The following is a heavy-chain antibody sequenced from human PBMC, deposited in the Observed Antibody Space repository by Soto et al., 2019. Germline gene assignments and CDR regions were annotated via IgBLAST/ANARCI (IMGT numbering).Heavy chain of an antibody. CDR2: IYSGGST. V-gene: IGHV3-53*01. J-gene: IGHJ6*02. CDR1: GFTVSSNY. D-gene: IGHD4-4*01. Sequence: PGGSLRLSCAASGFTVSSNYMSWVRQAPGKGLEWVSVIYSGGSTYYADSVKGRFTISRDNSKNTLYLQMNSLRAEDTAVYYCARDSKVTTMSYWYYYGMDVWGQGTTVTVSS. CDR3: ARDSKVTTMSYWYYYGMDV.